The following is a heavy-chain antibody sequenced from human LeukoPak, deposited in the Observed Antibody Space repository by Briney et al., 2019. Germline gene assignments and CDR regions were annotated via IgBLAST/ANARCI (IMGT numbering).Heavy chain of an antibody. V-gene: IGHV3-23*01. J-gene: IGHJ4*02. Sequence: GGSLRLSCAASGFTFSSSAMSWVRQAPGKGLEWVSAISGSGGSTYYADSVKGRFTISRDNSKNTLYLQMNSLRAEDTAVYYCAKDGWLLLYYFDYWGQGTLVTVSS. CDR2: ISGSGGST. CDR3: AKDGWLLLYYFDY. CDR1: GFTFSSSA. D-gene: IGHD3-22*01.